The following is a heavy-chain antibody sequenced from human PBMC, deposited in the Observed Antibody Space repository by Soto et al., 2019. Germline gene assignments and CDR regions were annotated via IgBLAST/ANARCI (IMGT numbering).Heavy chain of an antibody. D-gene: IGHD6-13*01. Sequence: SVKVSCKASGGTFSSYAISWVRQAPGQGLEWMGGIIPIFGTANYAQKFQGRVTITADESTSTAYMELSSLRSEGTAVYYCAGDPLRAAAGHLYYYYYYGMDVWGQGTTVTVSS. CDR1: GGTFSSYA. CDR2: IIPIFGTA. J-gene: IGHJ6*02. V-gene: IGHV1-69*13. CDR3: AGDPLRAAAGHLYYYYYYGMDV.